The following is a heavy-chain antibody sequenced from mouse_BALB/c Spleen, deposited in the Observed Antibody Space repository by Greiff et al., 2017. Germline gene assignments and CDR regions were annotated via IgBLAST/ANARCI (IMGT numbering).Heavy chain of an antibody. V-gene: IGHV1-14*01. Sequence: EVQLQQSGPELVKPGASVKISCKASGYTFTSYVMHWVKQKPGQGLEWIGYINPYNDGTKYNEKFKGKATLTSDKSSSTAYMELSSLTSEDSAVYYCARQGNNWYFDVWGAGTTVTVSS. CDR2: INPYNDGT. J-gene: IGHJ1*01. D-gene: IGHD2-1*01. CDR3: ARQGNNWYFDV. CDR1: GYTFTSYV.